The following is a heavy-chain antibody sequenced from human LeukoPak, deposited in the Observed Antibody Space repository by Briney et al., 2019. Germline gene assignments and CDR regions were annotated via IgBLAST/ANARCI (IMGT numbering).Heavy chain of an antibody. V-gene: IGHV1-2*02. Sequence: ASVKVSCKASGYTFTGYYLHWVRQAPGQGLEWMGCVNPNSGDTNYAQKFQGSVTMTRDTSISTVYMELRSLRSDDTAVYYCARDPPVLRYFDWLLDYYYYYMDVWGKGTTVTIS. CDR2: VNPNSGDT. CDR1: GYTFTGYY. D-gene: IGHD3-9*01. CDR3: ARDPPVLRYFDWLLDYYYYYMDV. J-gene: IGHJ6*03.